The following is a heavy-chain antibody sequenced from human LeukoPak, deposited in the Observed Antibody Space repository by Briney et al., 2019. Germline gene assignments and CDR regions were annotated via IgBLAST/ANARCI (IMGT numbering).Heavy chain of an antibody. CDR1: GFTFSSYS. CDR3: ARENDQGFDY. D-gene: IGHD3-16*01. Sequence: PGGSLRLSCAASGFTFSSYSMNWVRQAPGKGLEWVSSISSSSSYIYYADSVTGRFIISRDNAKNSLYLQMNSLRAEDTAVYYCARENDQGFDYWGQGTLVTVSS. CDR2: ISSSSSYI. J-gene: IGHJ4*02. V-gene: IGHV3-21*01.